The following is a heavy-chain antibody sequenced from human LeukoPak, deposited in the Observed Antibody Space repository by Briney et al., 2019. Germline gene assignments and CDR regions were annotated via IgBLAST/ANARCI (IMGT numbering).Heavy chain of an antibody. CDR1: GFTFSDYY. D-gene: IGHD3-3*01. V-gene: IGHV3-11*04. Sequence: GGSLRLSCAASGFTFSDYYMSWIRQAPGKGLEWVSYISSSGSTIYYADSVKGRFTISRDNAKNSLYLQMNSLRAEDTAVYYCARAPYRTIADYYYYMDVWGKGTTVTVSS. CDR2: ISSSGSTI. J-gene: IGHJ6*03. CDR3: ARAPYRTIADYYYYMDV.